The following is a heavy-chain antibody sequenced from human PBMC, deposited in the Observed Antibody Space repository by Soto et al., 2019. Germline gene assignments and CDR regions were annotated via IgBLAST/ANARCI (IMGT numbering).Heavy chain of an antibody. J-gene: IGHJ4*02. Sequence: QVQLQESGPGLVKPSETLSLTCTVSGGSIRSYYWSWIRQPPGKGLEWIGYIYYSGSTNYNPSLKSRVTISVDTYKNQFSLKLSAVTAADTAVYYCARRWGRTFDYWGQGTLVTVSS. V-gene: IGHV4-59*08. CDR2: IYYSGST. CDR3: ARRWGRTFDY. D-gene: IGHD7-27*01. CDR1: GGSIRSYY.